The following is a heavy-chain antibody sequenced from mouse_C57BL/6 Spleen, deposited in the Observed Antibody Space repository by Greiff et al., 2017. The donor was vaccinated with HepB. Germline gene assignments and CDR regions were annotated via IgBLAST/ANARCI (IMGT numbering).Heavy chain of an antibody. J-gene: IGHJ1*03. CDR2: INPNNGGT. CDR1: GYTFTDYN. CDR3: ARRAWGYGKRYFDV. Sequence: VQLKQSGPELVKPGASVKIPCKASGYTFTDYNMDWVKQSHGKSLEWIGDINPNNGGTIYNQKFKGKATLTVDKSSSTAYMGLRSLTSEDTAVYYCARRAWGYGKRYFDVWGTGTTVTVSS. V-gene: IGHV1-18*01. D-gene: IGHD1-1*01.